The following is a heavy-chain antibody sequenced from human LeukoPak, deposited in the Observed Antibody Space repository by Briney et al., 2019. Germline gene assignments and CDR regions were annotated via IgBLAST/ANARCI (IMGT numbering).Heavy chain of an antibody. CDR2: IIISGSTI. J-gene: IGHJ4*02. V-gene: IGHV3-11*04. CDR1: GFTFSDYY. D-gene: IGHD2-21*01. CDR3: ARDRDDYPDY. Sequence: PGGSLRLSCAASGFTFSDYYMSWIRQSPGKGLEWVSYIIISGSTIYYADSVKGRFTISRDNAKNSLYLQMNSLRAEDTAVYCCARDRDDYPDYWGQGTLVTVSS.